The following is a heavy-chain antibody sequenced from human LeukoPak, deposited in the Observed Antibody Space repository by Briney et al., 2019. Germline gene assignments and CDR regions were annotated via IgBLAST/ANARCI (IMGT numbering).Heavy chain of an antibody. CDR2: ISAHNGDT. J-gene: IGHJ6*01. CDR3: AREGYFGSGIDYYYGMDV. CDR1: GFTFTIYG. Sequence: ASVKVSCKASGFTFTIYGITWVRQAPGQGLEWMGWISAHNGDTKYAQKLQGRVTVTTDTSTSTAYMELRSLRSDDTAVYYCAREGYFGSGIDYYYGMDVWGKGPRSPSP. D-gene: IGHD3-10*01. V-gene: IGHV1-18*01.